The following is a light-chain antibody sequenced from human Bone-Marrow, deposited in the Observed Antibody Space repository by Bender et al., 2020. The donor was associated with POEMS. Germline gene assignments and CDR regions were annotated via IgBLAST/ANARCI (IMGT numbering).Light chain of an antibody. CDR1: SSDVGAYNY. J-gene: IGLJ3*02. V-gene: IGLV2-14*03. Sequence: QSALTQPASVSGSPGQSIAISCTGPSSDVGAYNYVSWYQQHPGKVPKLIIYDVSNRPSGVSNRFSGSKSGNTASLTISGLQAEDESDYYCSSYTSSSSWVFGGGTKLTVL. CDR3: SSYTSSSSWV. CDR2: DVS.